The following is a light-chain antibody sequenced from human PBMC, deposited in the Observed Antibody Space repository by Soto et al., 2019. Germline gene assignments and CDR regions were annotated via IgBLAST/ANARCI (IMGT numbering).Light chain of an antibody. CDR2: DVS. Sequence: QSAMTQPASVSGSPGQSLTICCTGTSSDVGGYNYVSWYQQHPGKAPKLMIYDVSNRPSGVSNRFSGSKSGNTASLTISGLQAGDEADYYCSSYTSSSTLVFGTGTKVTVL. J-gene: IGLJ1*01. V-gene: IGLV2-14*01. CDR1: SSDVGGYNY. CDR3: SSYTSSSTLV.